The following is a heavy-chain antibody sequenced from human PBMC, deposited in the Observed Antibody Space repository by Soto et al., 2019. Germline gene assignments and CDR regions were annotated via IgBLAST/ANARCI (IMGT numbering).Heavy chain of an antibody. CDR3: ARRACDSIFGSPDY. CDR1: GGSISSGDW. D-gene: IGHD3-3*02. J-gene: IGHJ4*02. CDR2: IYYSGST. V-gene: IGHV4-4*02. Sequence: QVQLQESGPGLVKPSGTLSLTCAVSGGSISSGDWCWSWVRQSPGKGLEWIGEIYYSGSTNYNPSLKSRLTVSADQSENQFSLRLSSVAAADTAVYYCARRACDSIFGSPDYWGQGTLVTVSS.